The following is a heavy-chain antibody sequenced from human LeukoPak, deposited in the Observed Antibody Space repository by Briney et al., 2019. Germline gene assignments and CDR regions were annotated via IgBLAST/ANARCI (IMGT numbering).Heavy chain of an antibody. Sequence: PGGSLRLSCTASGFTFSSYAMSWVRQAPGKGLEWVSAIRGSGGGTYYADSVKGRFTISRDNSKNTLYLQMNFLRAEDTAVYYCARPESVAGRDYWGQGTLVTVSS. J-gene: IGHJ4*02. CDR1: GFTFSSYA. CDR2: IRGSGGGT. CDR3: ARPESVAGRDY. V-gene: IGHV3-23*01. D-gene: IGHD6-19*01.